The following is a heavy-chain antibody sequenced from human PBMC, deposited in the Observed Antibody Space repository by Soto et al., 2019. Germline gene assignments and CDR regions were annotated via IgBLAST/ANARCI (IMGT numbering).Heavy chain of an antibody. CDR1: GYTFTSYG. V-gene: IGHV1-18*01. D-gene: IGHD3-10*01. J-gene: IGHJ4*02. CDR2: INVYNGNT. Sequence: QVQLVQSGAEVKKPGASVKVSCKASGYTFTSYGISWVRQAPGQGLEWMGWINVYNGNTNYAQKLQGRVTMTTDTATSPASLHLRSLRSDDTAVYFCARATSRGEYDYWGQGTLVTVSS. CDR3: ARATSRGEYDY.